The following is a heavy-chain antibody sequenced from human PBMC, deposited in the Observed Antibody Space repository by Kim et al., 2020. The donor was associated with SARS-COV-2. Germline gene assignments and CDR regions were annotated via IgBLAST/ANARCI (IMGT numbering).Heavy chain of an antibody. Sequence: GGSLRLSCAASGFTFSSYGMHWVRQAPGKGLEWVAVIWYDGSNKYYADSVKGRFTISRDNSKNTLYLQMNSLRAEDTAVYYCAGGRAWFDPWGQGTLVTVSS. J-gene: IGHJ5*02. CDR1: GFTFSSYG. V-gene: IGHV3-33*01. CDR2: IWYDGSNK. D-gene: IGHD3-16*01. CDR3: AGGRAWFDP.